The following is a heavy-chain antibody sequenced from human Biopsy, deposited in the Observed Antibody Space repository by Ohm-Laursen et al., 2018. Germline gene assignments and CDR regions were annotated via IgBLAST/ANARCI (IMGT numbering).Heavy chain of an antibody. CDR1: GFTFSSHA. J-gene: IGHJ5*02. CDR2: INGSGGST. CDR3: VRDLYDFCGGCPFDP. D-gene: IGHD3-3*01. V-gene: IGHV3-23*01. Sequence: SLRLSCSASGFTFSSHAMSWVRQAPGKGLECVSLINGSGGSTYYADPVKGRFTISRDNSKNTLYLQMDSLRAEDTAVYYCVRDLYDFCGGCPFDPWGQGTLVTVSP.